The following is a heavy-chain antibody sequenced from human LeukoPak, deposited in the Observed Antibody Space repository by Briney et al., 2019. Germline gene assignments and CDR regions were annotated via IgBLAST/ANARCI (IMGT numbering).Heavy chain of an antibody. CDR2: TKQDASEK. CDR3: AKDMYADYDSSGYYDY. D-gene: IGHD3-22*01. J-gene: IGHJ4*02. Sequence: GGSLRLSCAASGFTFSDYWMSWVRQAPGKGLEWAATTKQDASEKYYVDSVKGRFTISRDNVKNSLFFQMNSLRAEDTALYYCAKDMYADYDSSGYYDYWGQGTLVTVSS. CDR1: GFTFSDYW. V-gene: IGHV3-7*03.